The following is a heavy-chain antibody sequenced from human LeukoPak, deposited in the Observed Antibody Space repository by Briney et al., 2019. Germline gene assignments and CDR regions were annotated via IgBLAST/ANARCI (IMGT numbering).Heavy chain of an antibody. V-gene: IGHV3-33*01. CDR1: GFTFSSYG. D-gene: IGHD3-22*01. Sequence: GGSLRLSCAASGFTFSSYGMHWVRQAPGKGLEWVAVIWYDGSNKYYADSVKGRFTISRDNSKNTLYLQMNSLRAEDTAVYYCARDCYYDSSGYYYAVDGFDYWGQGTLVTVSS. CDR3: ARDCYYDSSGYYYAVDGFDY. J-gene: IGHJ4*02. CDR2: IWYDGSNK.